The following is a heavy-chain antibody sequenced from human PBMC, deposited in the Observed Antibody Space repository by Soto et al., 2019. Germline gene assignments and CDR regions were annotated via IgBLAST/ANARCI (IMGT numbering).Heavy chain of an antibody. CDR1: GFTFTTYA. CDR3: AKDWYEDS. J-gene: IGHJ4*02. V-gene: IGHV3-23*01. Sequence: EVQLLESGGGLVQPGGSLRLSCAASGFTFTTYAMTWVRQAPGKGLEWLSAINTADTTYYADSVKGRFTISRDNAKNTLYLQMNGLRVEDTAVYYCAKDWYEDSWGQGTLVTVSS. D-gene: IGHD6-13*01. CDR2: INTADTT.